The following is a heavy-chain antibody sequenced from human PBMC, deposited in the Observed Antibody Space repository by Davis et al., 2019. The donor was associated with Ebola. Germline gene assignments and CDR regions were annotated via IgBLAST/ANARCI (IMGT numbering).Heavy chain of an antibody. CDR3: ARRRSGYENPLDY. Sequence: PSETLSLTCTVSGGSISSSSYYWGWIRQPPGKGLEWIGSIYYSGSTYYNPSLKSRVTISVDTSKNQFSLKLSSVTAADTAVYYCARRRSGYENPLDYWGQGTLVTVSS. D-gene: IGHD5-12*01. CDR2: IYYSGST. CDR1: GGSISSSSYY. V-gene: IGHV4-39*01. J-gene: IGHJ4*02.